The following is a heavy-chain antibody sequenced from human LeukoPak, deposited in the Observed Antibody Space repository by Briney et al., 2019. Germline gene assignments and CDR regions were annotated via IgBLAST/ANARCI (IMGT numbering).Heavy chain of an antibody. D-gene: IGHD4-23*01. CDR3: STRSRGVVNHWFDL. J-gene: IGHJ5*02. Sequence: PSETLSLTCTVSGGSINSGTYYWGWLRQRPGKGLEWIGSIYYSGATYYNPSLKSRVTLSLDTSKTQFPLRLTSVTAADTGVYYCSTRSRGVVNHWFDLWRQGTLVSVSS. V-gene: IGHV4-39*01. CDR1: GGSINSGTYY. CDR2: IYYSGAT.